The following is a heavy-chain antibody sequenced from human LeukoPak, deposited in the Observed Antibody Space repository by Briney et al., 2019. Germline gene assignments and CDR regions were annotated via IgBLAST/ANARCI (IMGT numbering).Heavy chain of an antibody. D-gene: IGHD3-16*01. V-gene: IGHV4-4*08. J-gene: IGHJ2*01. CDR1: GGSMFSYY. Sequence: SETLSLTCSVSGGSMFSYYWNWSRQPPGKGLEWIGYIYSSGITNYNPSLRSRGTISVATSRNQFSLRLTSVTAEDTAVYYCARRAYYDSSGFHPTPGYFDLWGRGTLVTVSS. CDR2: IYSSGIT. CDR3: ARRAYYDSSGFHPTPGYFDL.